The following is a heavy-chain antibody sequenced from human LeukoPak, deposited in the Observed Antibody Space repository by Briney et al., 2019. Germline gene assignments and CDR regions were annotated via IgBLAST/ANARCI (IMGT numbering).Heavy chain of an antibody. V-gene: IGHV3-33*01. CDR2: IWYDGSNK. CDR1: GFTFSSYG. J-gene: IGHJ6*03. Sequence: GGSLRLSCAASGFTFSSYGMHWVRQAPGKGLEWVAVIWYDGSNKYYADSVKGRFTISRDNSKNTLYLQMNSLRAEDTAVYYCARAAEAPGYCYYMDVWGKGTTVTVSS. CDR3: ARAAEAPGYCYYMDV.